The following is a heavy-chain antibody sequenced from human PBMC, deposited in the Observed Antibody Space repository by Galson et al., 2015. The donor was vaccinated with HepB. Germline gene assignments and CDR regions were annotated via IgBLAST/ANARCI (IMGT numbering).Heavy chain of an antibody. J-gene: IGHJ5*02. CDR2: ISVYNRNT. CDR3: ARDPGDYDSLDHRGFDP. D-gene: IGHD3-16*01. Sequence: SVKVSCKASGYTFTSYGISWVRQAPGQGLEWMGRISVYNRNTNYAQRLQGRVTMTTDTSTRTAYMELRSLRSDDTAVYYCARDPGDYDSLDHRGFDPWGQGTLVTVSS. CDR1: GYTFTSYG. V-gene: IGHV1-18*04.